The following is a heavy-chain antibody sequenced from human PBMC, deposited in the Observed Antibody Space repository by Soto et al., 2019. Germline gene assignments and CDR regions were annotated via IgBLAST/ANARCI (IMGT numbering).Heavy chain of an antibody. CDR2: ISWNSVTI. CDR3: VRSSGSQPRAGWFDP. V-gene: IGHV3-9*01. D-gene: IGHD1-26*01. CDR1: GFNFDDHA. Sequence: EVQLVESGGGLAQPGWSRRLSCAASGFNFDDHAMHWVRQTPGKGLEWVSGISWNSVTINYADSIKGRFTIYRDNAKRTLYLQMNNLRPADTAMYFCVRSSGSQPRAGWFDPWGQGTLVTVS. J-gene: IGHJ5*02.